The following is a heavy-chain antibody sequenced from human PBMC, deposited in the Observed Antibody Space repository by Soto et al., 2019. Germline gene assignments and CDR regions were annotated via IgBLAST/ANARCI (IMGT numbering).Heavy chain of an antibody. CDR3: ARDPQIRSGSYHTKHRLGYYYGMDV. D-gene: IGHD1-26*01. J-gene: IGHJ6*02. CDR1: GYTFTGYY. CDR2: INPNSGGT. Sequence: QVQLVQSGAEVKKPGASVKVSCKASGYTFTGYYMHWVRQAPGQGLEWMGWINPNSGGTNYAQKFQGWVTMTRDTSISTAYMELSRLRSDDTAVYYCARDPQIRSGSYHTKHRLGYYYGMDVWGQGTTVTVSS. V-gene: IGHV1-2*04.